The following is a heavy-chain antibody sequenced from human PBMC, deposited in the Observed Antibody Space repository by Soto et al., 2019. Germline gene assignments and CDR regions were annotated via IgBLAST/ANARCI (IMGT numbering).Heavy chain of an antibody. Sequence: ASVKVSCKASGGTFSRYAISGVRQAPGQGLEWMGGIIPIFGTANYAQKFQGRVTITADKSTSTAYMELSSLRSEDTAVYYCAYYYDSSGPFDYWGQGTLVTVSS. D-gene: IGHD3-22*01. CDR2: IIPIFGTA. J-gene: IGHJ4*02. CDR3: AYYYDSSGPFDY. V-gene: IGHV1-69*06. CDR1: GGTFSRYA.